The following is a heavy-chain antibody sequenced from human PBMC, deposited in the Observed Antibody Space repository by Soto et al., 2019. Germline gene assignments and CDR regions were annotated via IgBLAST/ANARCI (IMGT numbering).Heavy chain of an antibody. Sequence: GGSLRLSCAASGFTFSSYGMHWVRQAPGKGLEWVAVIWYDGSNKYYADSVKGRFTISRDNSKNTLYLQMNSLRAEDTAVYYCARERYSSSCLDYWGQGTLVTVSS. CDR3: ARERYSSSCLDY. CDR2: IWYDGSNK. V-gene: IGHV3-33*01. CDR1: GFTFSSYG. J-gene: IGHJ4*02. D-gene: IGHD6-13*01.